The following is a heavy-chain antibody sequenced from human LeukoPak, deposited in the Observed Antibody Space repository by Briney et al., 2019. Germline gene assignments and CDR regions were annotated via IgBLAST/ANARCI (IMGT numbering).Heavy chain of an antibody. CDR2: IRYDGSNK. CDR3: AKAYSSAWRGFDY. Sequence: GGSLRLSCAASGFTFSSYGMHWVRQAPGKGLEWVAFIRYDGSNKYYADSVKGRFTISRDNSKNTLFLQMNSLRAEDTAVYYCAKAYSSAWRGFDYWGQGTLVTVSS. J-gene: IGHJ4*02. D-gene: IGHD6-25*01. CDR1: GFTFSSYG. V-gene: IGHV3-30*02.